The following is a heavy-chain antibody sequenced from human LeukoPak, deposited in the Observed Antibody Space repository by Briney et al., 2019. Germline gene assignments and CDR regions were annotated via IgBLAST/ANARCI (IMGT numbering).Heavy chain of an antibody. Sequence: PGGSLRLSCAASGFTFSSYAMSWVRQAPGKGLEWVSAISGSGGSTYYADSVKGRFTISRDNSKNTLYLQMNSLRAEDTAVYYCARDRRRDGYNVDAFDIWGQGTMVTVSP. CDR1: GFTFSSYA. CDR2: ISGSGGST. D-gene: IGHD5-24*01. V-gene: IGHV3-23*01. J-gene: IGHJ3*02. CDR3: ARDRRRDGYNVDAFDI.